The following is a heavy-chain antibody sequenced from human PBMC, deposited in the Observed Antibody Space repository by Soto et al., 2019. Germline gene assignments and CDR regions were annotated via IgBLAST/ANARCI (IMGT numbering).Heavy chain of an antibody. D-gene: IGHD6-19*01. CDR1: GFTFRNYA. CDR2: IHGEGAGS. V-gene: IGHV3-23*01. CDR3: VKDGVARNGNWDWFDP. J-gene: IGHJ5*02. Sequence: EVELLESGGGLVEPGGSVRLSCAASGFTFRNYAMSWVRQAPGKGLEWVSSIHGEGAGSFYADAVKGRFTVSRDDSKETLDLQMSSLRVDDTAVYYCVKDGVARNGNWDWFDPWCQGTLVTVAS.